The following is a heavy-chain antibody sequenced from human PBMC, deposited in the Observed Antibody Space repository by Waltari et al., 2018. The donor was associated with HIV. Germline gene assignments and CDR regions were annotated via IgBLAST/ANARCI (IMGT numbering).Heavy chain of an antibody. V-gene: IGHV3-23*01. Sequence: QLLESGGGFVEPGGSLRLSWAASGFIFTDFAMDWVRQAPGKGLEWVSAIRGGGETFYADSVKGRFTISRDNSKNTLYLQMNSLRADDAAVYYCVKDSGRAADVFDLWGQGTMVTVSS. CDR2: IRGGGET. CDR1: GFIFTDFA. CDR3: VKDSGRAADVFDL. J-gene: IGHJ3*01. D-gene: IGHD3-10*01.